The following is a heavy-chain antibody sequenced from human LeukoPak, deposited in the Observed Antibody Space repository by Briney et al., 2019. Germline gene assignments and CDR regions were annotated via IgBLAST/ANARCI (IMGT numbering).Heavy chain of an antibody. V-gene: IGHV3-7*01. CDR2: IKHDGSDK. CDR3: AREDWGPDY. Sequence: GGPLRLSCAASGFTFTRYWMVWVRQAPGKGLEWVANIKHDGSDKNYVDSVKGRFTISRDNAENLLYLQMNSLRAEDTAVYFCAREDWGPDYWGQATLVTVSS. J-gene: IGHJ4*02. CDR1: GFTFTRYW. D-gene: IGHD7-27*01.